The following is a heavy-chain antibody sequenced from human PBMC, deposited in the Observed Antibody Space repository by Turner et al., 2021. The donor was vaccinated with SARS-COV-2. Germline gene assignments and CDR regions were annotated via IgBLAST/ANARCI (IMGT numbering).Heavy chain of an antibody. CDR3: ATSTVAGTELNYYGMDV. V-gene: IGHV4-39*01. D-gene: IGHD6-13*01. CDR2: IYYSGSH. J-gene: IGHJ6*02. Sequence: QLQLQESGPGLVKPSETLSLTCTVSGGSISSSSYYWGWIRQPPGKGLEWIGSIYYSGSHDYHPSLKSRVTISVDTSKNQFSLKLSSVTAADTAVYYCATSTVAGTELNYYGMDVWGQGTTVTVSS. CDR1: GGSISSSSYY.